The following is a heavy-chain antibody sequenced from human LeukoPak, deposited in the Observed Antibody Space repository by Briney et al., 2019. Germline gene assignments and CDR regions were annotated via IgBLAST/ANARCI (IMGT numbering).Heavy chain of an antibody. V-gene: IGHV4-39*07. CDR1: GGSISSSSYY. J-gene: IGHJ4*02. Sequence: SETLSLTCTVSGGSISSSSYYWGWIRQPPGKGLEWIGSIYYSGSTYYNPSLKSRVTISVDTSKNQFSLKLSSVTAADTAVYYCARSLVVAATWGVFDYWGQGTLVTVSS. CDR2: IYYSGST. CDR3: ARSLVVAATWGVFDY. D-gene: IGHD2-15*01.